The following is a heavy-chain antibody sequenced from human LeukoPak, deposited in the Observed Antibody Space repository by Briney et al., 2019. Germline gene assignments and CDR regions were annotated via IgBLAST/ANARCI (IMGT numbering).Heavy chain of an antibody. Sequence: SETLSLTCAVYGGSFSSYYWSWIRQPPGKGLELIGYIYYSGSTNYNPSLKSRVTISVDTSKNQFSLKLSSVTAADTAVYYCARLVPISSSRYPYFDYWGQGTLVTVSS. J-gene: IGHJ4*02. CDR3: ARLVPISSSRYPYFDY. D-gene: IGHD3-9*01. CDR2: IYYSGST. CDR1: GGSFSSYY. V-gene: IGHV4-59*08.